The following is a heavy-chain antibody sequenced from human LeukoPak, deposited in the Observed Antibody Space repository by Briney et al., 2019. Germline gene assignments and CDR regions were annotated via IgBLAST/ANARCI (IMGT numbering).Heavy chain of an antibody. Sequence: KPSETLSLTCTVSGDSISSYYWSWIRQPPGKGLEWIGYIYTSGGTNYIPSLGGRVTISIDTSKNQFSLKLSSVTAADSAVYYCARLTRLSTSPDRYYLDYWGQGTLVTVSS. CDR1: GDSISSYY. J-gene: IGHJ4*02. D-gene: IGHD6-6*01. V-gene: IGHV4-4*09. CDR2: IYTSGGT. CDR3: ARLTRLSTSPDRYYLDY.